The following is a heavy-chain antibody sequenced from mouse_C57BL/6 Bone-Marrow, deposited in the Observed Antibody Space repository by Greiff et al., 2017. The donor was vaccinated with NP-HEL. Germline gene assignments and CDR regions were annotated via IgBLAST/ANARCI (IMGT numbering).Heavy chain of an antibody. Sequence: VQLQQSVAELVRPGASVKLSCTASGFNIKNTYMHWVKQRPEQGLEWIGRIDPANGNTKYAPKFQGKATLTVDKSSSTAYMQLSSLTSEDSAVYYCAREGYYGSSPHYFDYWGQGTTLTVAS. CDR3: AREGYYGSSPHYFDY. CDR1: GFNIKNTY. CDR2: IDPANGNT. D-gene: IGHD1-1*01. V-gene: IGHV14-3*01. J-gene: IGHJ2*01.